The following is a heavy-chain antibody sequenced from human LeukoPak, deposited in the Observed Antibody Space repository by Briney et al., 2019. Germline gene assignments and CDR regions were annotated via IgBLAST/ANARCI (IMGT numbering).Heavy chain of an antibody. CDR3: ARDDSGSYY. J-gene: IGHJ4*02. Sequence: GGSLRLSCAASGFTFSSYSMNWVRQAPGKGLEWVSSISSSYIYYADSVKGRFTISRDNAKNSLYLQMNSLRAEDTAVYYCARDDSGSYYGGQGTLVTVSS. CDR1: GFTFSSYS. V-gene: IGHV3-21*01. D-gene: IGHD1-26*01. CDR2: ISSSYI.